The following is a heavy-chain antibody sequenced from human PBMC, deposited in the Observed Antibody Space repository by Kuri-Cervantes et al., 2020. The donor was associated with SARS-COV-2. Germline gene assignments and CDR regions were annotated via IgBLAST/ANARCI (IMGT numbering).Heavy chain of an antibody. V-gene: IGHV4-34*01. CDR2: INHSGGT. CDR3: ARHGPGITIFGVVIISAFDI. Sequence: SQTLSLTCAVYGGSFSGYYWSWIRQPPGKGLEWIGEINHSGGTNYNPSLKSRVTISVDTSKNQFSLKLSSVTAADTAVYYCARHGPGITIFGVVIISAFDIWGQGTMVTVSS. D-gene: IGHD3-3*01. J-gene: IGHJ3*02. CDR1: GGSFSGYY.